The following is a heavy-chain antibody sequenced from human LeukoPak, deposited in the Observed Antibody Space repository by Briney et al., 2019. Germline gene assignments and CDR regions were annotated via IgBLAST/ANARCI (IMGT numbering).Heavy chain of an antibody. Sequence: GGSLRLSCVASGFTFSDYSMNWVRQAPGKGLEWVSYISSSGSTIYYADSVKGRFTISRDNAKNSLYLQMNSLRAEDTAVYYCARGQRWLPIPFDYWGQGTLVTVSS. V-gene: IGHV3-48*04. D-gene: IGHD5-24*01. CDR2: ISSSGSTI. CDR3: ARGQRWLPIPFDY. CDR1: GFTFSDYS. J-gene: IGHJ4*02.